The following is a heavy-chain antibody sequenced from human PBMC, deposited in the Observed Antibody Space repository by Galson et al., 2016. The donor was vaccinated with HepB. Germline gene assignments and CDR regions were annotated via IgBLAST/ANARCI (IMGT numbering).Heavy chain of an antibody. CDR2: IGGSDGVT. Sequence: SLRLSCAASGFIFGNYAMPWVRQAPGKGLEWVSSIGGSDGVTFYGDSVKGRFTISRDNSKNTLYLQMSSLRAEDTALYYCAKHQGWEHEEYYMDVWGKGTTVIVSS. CDR3: AKHQGWEHEEYYMDV. J-gene: IGHJ6*03. D-gene: IGHD1-26*01. CDR1: GFIFGNYA. V-gene: IGHV3-23*01.